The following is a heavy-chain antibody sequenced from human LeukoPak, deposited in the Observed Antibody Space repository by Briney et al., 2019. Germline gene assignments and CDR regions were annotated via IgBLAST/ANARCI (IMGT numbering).Heavy chain of an antibody. D-gene: IGHD2-15*01. J-gene: IGHJ3*02. CDR1: GGAISSYY. V-gene: IGHV4-59*08. CDR3: ARGRGEVVVAAWDVFDI. CDR2: MFYSGTT. Sequence: KPSETLSLTCSVSGGAISSYYWSWIRQPPGQGLEWVAYMFYSGTTNYNPSLRSRVTISVDTSKNQFSLRLSSVTAADTAVYYCARGRGEVVVAAWDVFDIWGQGTMVTVSS.